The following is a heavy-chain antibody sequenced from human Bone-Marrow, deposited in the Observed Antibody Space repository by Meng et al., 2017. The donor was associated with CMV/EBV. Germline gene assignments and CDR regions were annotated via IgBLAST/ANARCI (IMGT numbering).Heavy chain of an antibody. Sequence: GESLKISCAASGFTFSSYWMSWVRQAPGKGLEWVANIKQNGSEKYYVDSVKGRFTISRDNAKNSLYLQMNSLRAEDTAVYYCARCALDYYDSSGYYYVGWDYFDYWDQGTLATVSS. V-gene: IGHV3-7*01. CDR3: ARCALDYYDSSGYYYVGWDYFDY. CDR1: GFTFSSYW. CDR2: IKQNGSEK. D-gene: IGHD3-22*01. J-gene: IGHJ4*02.